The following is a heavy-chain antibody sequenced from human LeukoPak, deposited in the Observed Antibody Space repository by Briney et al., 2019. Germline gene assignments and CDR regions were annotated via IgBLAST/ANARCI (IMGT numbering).Heavy chain of an antibody. CDR1: GGSISGYY. D-gene: IGHD4-17*01. V-gene: IGHV4-59*08. Sequence: SETLSLTCTVSGGSISGYYWSWIRQPPGKGLEWIGFISHSGSAYYNTSLNSRVTISLDTSKNQFSLILRSVTATDTAIYYCARHRLSGSTVTFVDIWGQGTLVTVSS. CDR2: ISHSGSA. CDR3: ARHRLSGSTVTFVDI. J-gene: IGHJ4*02.